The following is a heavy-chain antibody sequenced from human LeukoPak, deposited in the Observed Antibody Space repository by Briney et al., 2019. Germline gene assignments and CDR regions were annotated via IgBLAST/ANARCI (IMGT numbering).Heavy chain of an antibody. CDR3: ASHNNWRLDI. J-gene: IGHJ3*02. V-gene: IGHV3-30*03. Sequence: PGRSLRLSCAASGFTFSSYGMHWVRQAPGRGLEWVAVISYDGSNEYYADSVKGRFTISRDNSKNTLYLQMNSLRADDTAVYYCASHNNWRLDIWGQGTMITVSS. D-gene: IGHD1-1*01. CDR1: GFTFSSYG. CDR2: ISYDGSNE.